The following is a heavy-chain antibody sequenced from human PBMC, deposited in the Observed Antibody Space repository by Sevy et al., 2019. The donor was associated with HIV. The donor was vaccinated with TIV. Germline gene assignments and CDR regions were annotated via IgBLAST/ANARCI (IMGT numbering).Heavy chain of an antibody. D-gene: IGHD2-15*01. V-gene: IGHV3-30*02. Sequence: GGSLRLSYAASGFTLSSVGIHWVRLTPGTGLEWLAFIGHDGNKYFYGASVKGRITTSRDNSKNTVSLQMNSLRVEDTAIYYCAKDYCIGNDCFLGWFDPRGQGTVVTVSS. J-gene: IGHJ5*02. CDR1: GFTLSSVG. CDR2: IGHDGNKY. CDR3: AKDYCIGNDCFLGWFDP.